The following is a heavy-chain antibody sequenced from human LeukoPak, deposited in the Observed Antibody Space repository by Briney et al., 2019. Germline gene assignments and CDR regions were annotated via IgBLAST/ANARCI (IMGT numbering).Heavy chain of an antibody. CDR1: GFTFSICG. J-gene: IGHJ4*02. V-gene: IGHV3-30*02. Sequence: PGGSLRLSCAASGFTFSICGMHWVRQAPGKGLEWVAFIRYDGTNENYADSVQGRFTVSRDNSKNTLYLEMNSLSPDDTAVYYCARGVEPLAANTLAYWGQGTLVTVSS. CDR3: ARGVEPLAANTLAY. CDR2: IRYDGTNE. D-gene: IGHD1-14*01.